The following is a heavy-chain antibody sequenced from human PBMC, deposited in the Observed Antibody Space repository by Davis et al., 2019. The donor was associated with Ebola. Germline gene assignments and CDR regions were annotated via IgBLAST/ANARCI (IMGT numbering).Heavy chain of an antibody. V-gene: IGHV3-30-3*01. D-gene: IGHD6-6*01. CDR3: ARIGYSSSSFDY. CDR2: ISYDGSNK. CDR1: GFTFSSYA. J-gene: IGHJ4*02. Sequence: GGSLRLSCAASGFTFSSYAMHWVRQAPGKGLEWVAVISYDGSNKYYADSVKGRFTISRDNAKNSLYLQINSLRAEDTAIYYCARIGYSSSSFDYWGQGTLVTVSS.